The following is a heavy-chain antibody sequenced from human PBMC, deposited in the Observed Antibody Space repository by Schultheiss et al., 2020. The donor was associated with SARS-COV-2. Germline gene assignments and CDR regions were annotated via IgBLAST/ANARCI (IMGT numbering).Heavy chain of an antibody. J-gene: IGHJ6*02. V-gene: IGHV4-39*02. CDR1: GGSISSGNYY. Sequence: SETLSLTCTVSGGSISSGNYYWGWIRQPPGKGLEWIGSIYYSGSTYYNPSLKSRVTISVDTSKNQFSLKLSSVTAADTAVYYCAREWYSYGMDVWGQGTTVTVSS. CDR3: AREWYSYGMDV. CDR2: IYYSGST.